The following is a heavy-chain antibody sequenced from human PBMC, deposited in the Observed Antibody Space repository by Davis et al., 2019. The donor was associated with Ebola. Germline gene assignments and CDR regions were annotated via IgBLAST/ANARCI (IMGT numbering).Heavy chain of an antibody. CDR2: IYYSGST. CDR3: ARVQRVHSKGAAWFDP. V-gene: IGHV4-61*01. D-gene: IGHD6-25*01. Sequence: SETLSLTCTVSGGSISSSSYYWSWIRQPPGKGLEWIGYIYYSGSTNYNPSLKSRVTISVDTSKNQFSLKLSSVTAADTAVYYCARVQRVHSKGAAWFDPWGQGTLVTVSS. CDR1: GGSISSSSYY. J-gene: IGHJ5*02.